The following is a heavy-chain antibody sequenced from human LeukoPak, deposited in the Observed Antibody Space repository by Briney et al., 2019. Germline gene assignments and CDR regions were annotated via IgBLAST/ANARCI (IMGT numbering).Heavy chain of an antibody. D-gene: IGHD3-22*01. CDR1: GFTFSTFA. V-gene: IGHV3-23*01. CDR2: ISGSGRDT. CDR3: AKIRAVDSSGYYKYYFDY. J-gene: IGHJ4*02. Sequence: GGSLRLSCAASGFTFSTFAMIWVRQAPGKGLEWVSAISGSGRDTYYADSVKGRFTIPRDNTKNTLYLQMNSLRAEDTAVYYCAKIRAVDSSGYYKYYFDYWGQGTLVTVSS.